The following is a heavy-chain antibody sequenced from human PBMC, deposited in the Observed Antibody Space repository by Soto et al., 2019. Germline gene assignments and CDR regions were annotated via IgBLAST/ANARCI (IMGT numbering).Heavy chain of an antibody. CDR2: ISHDGSKK. CDR3: AKGVPDCVSTTFYLPVAFDV. CDR1: GFTFSSYV. Sequence: QVQLVQSGGGVVQPGRSLRLSCAASGFTFSSYVTHWVRQAPGKGLEWVAVISHDGSKKYYADSVKGRFTISRDNSKNPLYLQMNRLSAQGTPVYYCAKGVPDCVSTTFYLPVAFDVWGQGTMVTLSS. J-gene: IGHJ3*01. V-gene: IGHV3-30*18. D-gene: IGHD2-2*01.